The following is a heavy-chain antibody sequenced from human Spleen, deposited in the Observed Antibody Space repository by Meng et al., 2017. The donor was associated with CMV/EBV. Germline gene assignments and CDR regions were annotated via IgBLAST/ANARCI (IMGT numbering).Heavy chain of an antibody. CDR3: ARQSGIAAAGTWRNWFDP. CDR2: IYYSGST. Sequence: SETLSLTCTVSGGSISSSSYYWGWIRQPPGKGLEWIGSIYYSGSTYYNPSLKSRVTISVDTSKNQFSLKLSSVTAADTAVYYCARQSGIAAAGTWRNWFDPWGQGTLVTVSS. V-gene: IGHV4-39*01. J-gene: IGHJ5*02. D-gene: IGHD6-13*01. CDR1: GGSISSSSYY.